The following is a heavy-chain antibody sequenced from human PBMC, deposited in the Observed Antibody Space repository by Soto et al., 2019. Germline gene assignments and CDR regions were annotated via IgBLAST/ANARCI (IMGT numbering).Heavy chain of an antibody. D-gene: IGHD2-15*01. Sequence: ASGKGSCKSAGYSFTGYSVHWVRQAPGQGAERRGWSNPKSGGTKYAQKFQGRVTMTRDTSISTAYMELSRLRSDDTAVSSCARDYCSGGSCQSEYFQHWGQGTLVTLSS. V-gene: IGHV1-2*02. CDR2: SNPKSGGT. CDR1: GYSFTGYS. J-gene: IGHJ1*01. CDR3: ARDYCSGGSCQSEYFQH.